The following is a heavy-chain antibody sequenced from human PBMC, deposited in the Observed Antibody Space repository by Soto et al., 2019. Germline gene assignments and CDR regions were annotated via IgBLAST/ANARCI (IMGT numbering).Heavy chain of an antibody. CDR3: ARHIAARRYYYYYMDV. CDR2: IYPGDTDT. Sequence: GESLKISCKGSGYSFTSYWIGWVRQMPGKGLEWMGIIYPGDTDTRYSPPFQGQVTISADKSISTAYLQWSSLKASDTAMYYCARHIAARRYYYYYMDVWGKGTTVTVSS. CDR1: GYSFTSYW. J-gene: IGHJ6*03. D-gene: IGHD6-6*01. V-gene: IGHV5-51*01.